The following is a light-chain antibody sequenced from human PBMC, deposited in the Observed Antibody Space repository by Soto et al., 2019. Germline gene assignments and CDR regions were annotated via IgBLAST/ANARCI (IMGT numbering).Light chain of an antibody. V-gene: IGLV2-14*01. CDR3: SSYTSGSPLPV. CDR2: DVS. Sequence: QSVLTQPASVSGSPGQSITISCTGTSSDVGGYNYVSWYQRHPGKAPKLMIYDVSNRPSGVSNRFSGSKSGNTASLTISWLQAEDGADYSCSSYTSGSPLPVFGGGPKVT. J-gene: IGLJ2*01. CDR1: SSDVGGYNY.